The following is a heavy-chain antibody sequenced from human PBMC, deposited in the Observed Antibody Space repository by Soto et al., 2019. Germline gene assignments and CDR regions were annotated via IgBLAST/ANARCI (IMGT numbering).Heavy chain of an antibody. CDR1: GGSISSYY. CDR2: IYYSGST. CDR3: ARGSLVTHYYYYHMDV. J-gene: IGHJ6*03. D-gene: IGHD2-21*02. Sequence: SETLSLTCTVSGGSISSYYWSWIRQPPGKGLEWIGYIYYSGSTNYNPSLKSRVSISVDTSKNQFSLKLSSVTAADTAVYYCARGSLVTHYYYYHMDVWGKGTPVTVSS. V-gene: IGHV4-59*08.